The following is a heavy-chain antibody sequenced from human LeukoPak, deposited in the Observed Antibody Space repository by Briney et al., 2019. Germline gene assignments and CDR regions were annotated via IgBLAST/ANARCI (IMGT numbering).Heavy chain of an antibody. D-gene: IGHD3-16*01. CDR2: INHSGST. V-gene: IGHV4-34*01. Sequence: SETLSLTCAVYGGSFSGYYWSWIRQPPGKGLEWIGEINHSGSTNYNPSLKSRVTISVDTSKNQFSLKLSSVTAADTAVYYCARSGAYEGGFDYWGQGTLVTVSS. CDR1: GGSFSGYY. CDR3: ARSGAYEGGFDY. J-gene: IGHJ4*02.